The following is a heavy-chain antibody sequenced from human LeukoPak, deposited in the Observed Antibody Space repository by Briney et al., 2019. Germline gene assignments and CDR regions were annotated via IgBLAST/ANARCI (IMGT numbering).Heavy chain of an antibody. Sequence: SETLSLTCTVCGGSISSYYWSWIRQPPGKGLEWIGYIYYSGSTNYNPSLKSRVTISVDTSKNQFSLKLSSVTAADTAVYYCARSGAVAGQGDYWGQGTLVTVSS. D-gene: IGHD6-19*01. CDR2: IYYSGST. CDR3: ARSGAVAGQGDY. V-gene: IGHV4-59*01. J-gene: IGHJ4*02. CDR1: GGSISSYY.